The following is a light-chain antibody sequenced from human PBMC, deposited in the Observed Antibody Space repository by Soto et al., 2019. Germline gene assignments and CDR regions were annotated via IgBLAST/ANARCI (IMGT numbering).Light chain of an antibody. V-gene: IGKV3-11*01. CDR2: DAS. Sequence: EIVLTQSPATLSLSPGERANLSCRASQSVSSYLAWYQQKPGQAPRLLIYDASKRATGIPARFSGSGSGKDFTLTISNLEPEDFAVYYCQQRGNWPRTFGQGTKVEIK. J-gene: IGKJ1*01. CDR3: QQRGNWPRT. CDR1: QSVSSY.